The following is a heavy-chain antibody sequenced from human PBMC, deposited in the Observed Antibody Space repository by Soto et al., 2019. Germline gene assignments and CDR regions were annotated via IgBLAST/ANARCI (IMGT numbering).Heavy chain of an antibody. CDR1: GYTFTSYG. J-gene: IGHJ6*02. Sequence: QVQLVQSGAEVKKPGASVKVSCKASGYTFTSYGITWVRQAPGQGLEWMGWISAYNGNTNYAQKLQGRVTMTTDTATSTAYMELRSLSSDDTAVYYCARSRAAAAYYGMDVWGQGTTVTVSS. CDR3: ARSRAAAAYYGMDV. CDR2: ISAYNGNT. V-gene: IGHV1-18*01. D-gene: IGHD6-13*01.